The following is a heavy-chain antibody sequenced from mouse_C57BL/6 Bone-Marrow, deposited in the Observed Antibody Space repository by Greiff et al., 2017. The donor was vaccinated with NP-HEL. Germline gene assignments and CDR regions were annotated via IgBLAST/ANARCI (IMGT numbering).Heavy chain of an antibody. CDR2: IDPSDSYT. V-gene: IGHV1-69*01. CDR1: GYTFTSYW. J-gene: IGHJ4*01. D-gene: IGHD2-3*01. Sequence: QVQLKQPGAELVMPGASVKLSCKASGYTFTSYWMHWVKQRPGQGLEWIGEIDPSDSYTNYNQKFKGKSTLTVDKSSSTAYMQLSSLTSEDSAVYYCARDGYRAMDYWGQGTSVTVSS. CDR3: ARDGYRAMDY.